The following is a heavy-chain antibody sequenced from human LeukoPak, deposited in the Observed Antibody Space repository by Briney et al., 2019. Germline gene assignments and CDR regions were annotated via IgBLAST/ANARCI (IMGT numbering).Heavy chain of an antibody. D-gene: IGHD5-18*01. CDR1: GGSFSGYY. V-gene: IGHV4-34*01. CDR3: ARRRGYSYGWHY. J-gene: IGHJ4*02. CDR2: INHSGST. Sequence: PSETLSLTCAVYGGSFSGYYWSWIRQPPGKGLEWIGEINHSGSTNYNPSLKSRVTISVDTSKNQFSLKLSSVTAADTAVYYCARRRGYSYGWHYWGQGTLVTVSS.